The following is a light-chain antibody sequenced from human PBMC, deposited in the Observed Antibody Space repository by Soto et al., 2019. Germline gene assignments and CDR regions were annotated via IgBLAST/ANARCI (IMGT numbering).Light chain of an antibody. CDR2: AAS. CDR1: QSISRN. CDR3: QQYNSWPPIT. J-gene: IGKJ5*01. V-gene: IGKV3-15*01. Sequence: EIVMTQSPATLSVSPGERASLSCRASQSISRNLAWYQQNPGQAPRLLIYAASTRATGIPARFNGSGSGTEFTLTISSLQSEDFAVYYCQQYNSWPPITFGQGTRLEIK.